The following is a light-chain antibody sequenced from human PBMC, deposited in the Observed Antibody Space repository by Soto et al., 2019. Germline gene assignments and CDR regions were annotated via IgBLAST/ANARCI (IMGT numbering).Light chain of an antibody. V-gene: IGLV1-40*01. Sequence: QPVLTQPPSVSGAPGQRVTISCAGSSSDIGAGHDVHWYQQLPGTAPKVVIYGNDNRPSGVPDRFSCSKSGASASLAITGLQAEEEAEYYCQSYDSSLRGWVVGGGTKLTVL. CDR2: GND. J-gene: IGLJ3*02. CDR1: SSDIGAGHD. CDR3: QSYDSSLRGWV.